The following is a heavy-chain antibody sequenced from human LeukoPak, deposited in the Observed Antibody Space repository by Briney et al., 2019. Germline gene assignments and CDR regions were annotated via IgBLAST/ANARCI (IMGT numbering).Heavy chain of an antibody. CDR3: ARDKPGWYSSGPSVEAFDI. J-gene: IGHJ3*02. CDR1: GGTFSSHA. Sequence: SVKVSCKASGGTFSSHAISWVRQAPGQGLEWMGGIIPIFGTANYAQKFQGRVTITADESTSTAYMELSSLRSEDTAVYYCARDKPGWYSSGPSVEAFDIWGQGTMVTVSS. CDR2: IIPIFGTA. V-gene: IGHV1-69*13. D-gene: IGHD6-19*01.